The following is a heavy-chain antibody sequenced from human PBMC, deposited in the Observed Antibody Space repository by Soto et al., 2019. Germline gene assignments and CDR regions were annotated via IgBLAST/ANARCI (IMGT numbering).Heavy chain of an antibody. D-gene: IGHD6-6*01. CDR2: ISGSGGST. J-gene: IGHJ3*02. V-gene: IGHV3-23*01. CDR3: ATEPNLAAARPNDDAFDI. CDR1: GFTFSSYA. Sequence: GGSLRLSCAASGFTFSSYAMSWVRQAPGKGLEWVSAISGSGGSTYYADSVKGRFTISRDNSKNTLYLQMNSLRAEDTAVYYCATEPNLAAARPNDDAFDIWGQGTMVTVSS.